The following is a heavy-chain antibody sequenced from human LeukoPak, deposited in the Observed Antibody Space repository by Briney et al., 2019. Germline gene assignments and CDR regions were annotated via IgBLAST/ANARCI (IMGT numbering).Heavy chain of an antibody. Sequence: GGSLRLSCAASGFTFSSYAMSWVRQAPGKGLEWVSAISGSGGSTHYADSVKGRFTISRDNSKNTLYLQMNSLRAEDTVVYYCAKGRRAYYYDSSGYSDAFDIWGQGTMVTVSS. J-gene: IGHJ3*02. V-gene: IGHV3-23*01. CDR3: AKGRRAYYYDSSGYSDAFDI. CDR2: ISGSGGST. CDR1: GFTFSSYA. D-gene: IGHD3-22*01.